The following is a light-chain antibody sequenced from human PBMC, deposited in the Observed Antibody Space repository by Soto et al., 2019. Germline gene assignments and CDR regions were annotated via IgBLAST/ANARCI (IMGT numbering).Light chain of an antibody. CDR1: SSDVGSSNL. V-gene: IGLV2-23*01. Sequence: QSVLTQPASVSGSPGQSITISCTGTSSDVGSSNLVSWYQQHPGKAPKLMIYEGSERPSGVSDRFSGSKTGNTASLTISGLQAEDEGDYYCCSYAGSSTWVFGGATKLTVL. CDR2: EGS. CDR3: CSYAGSSTWV. J-gene: IGLJ3*02.